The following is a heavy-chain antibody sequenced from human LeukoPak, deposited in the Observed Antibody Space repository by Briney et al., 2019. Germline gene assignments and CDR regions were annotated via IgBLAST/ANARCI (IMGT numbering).Heavy chain of an antibody. CDR2: IKEDGSEK. V-gene: IGHV3-7*01. CDR1: GFALSSHW. CDR3: ARDRGMVGQFDP. J-gene: IGHJ5*02. D-gene: IGHD2-8*01. Sequence: GGSLRLSCAASGFALSSHWMTCVRQAPGKGLEWVANIKEDGSEKNYADSVKGRFTISRDNAKNSLYLQMNSLRAEDTAVYYCARDRGMVGQFDPWGQGTLVTVSS.